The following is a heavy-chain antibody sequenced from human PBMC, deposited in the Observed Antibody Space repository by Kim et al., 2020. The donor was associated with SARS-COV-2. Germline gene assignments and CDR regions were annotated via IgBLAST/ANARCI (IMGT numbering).Heavy chain of an antibody. CDR3: ARTVSPIVVVPAANYFDY. V-gene: IGHV3-53*01. D-gene: IGHD2-2*01. Sequence: KRRLTISRDNSKNTLYLQMNSLRAEDTAVYYCARTVSPIVVVPAANYFDYWGQGTLVTVSS. J-gene: IGHJ4*02.